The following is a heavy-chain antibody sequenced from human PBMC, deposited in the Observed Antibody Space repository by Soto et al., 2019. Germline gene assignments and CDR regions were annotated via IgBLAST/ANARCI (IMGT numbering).Heavy chain of an antibody. CDR2: INPSGGST. J-gene: IGHJ6*03. CDR3: ARCPLGSEYRHYYYMDV. CDR1: GNTFTSYY. D-gene: IGHD2-2*01. V-gene: IGHV1-46*01. Sequence: ASVKVSCKASGNTFTSYYMHWVRQAPGQGLEWMGIINPSGGSTSYAQKFQGRVTMTRDTSTSTVYMELSSLRSADTAVYYCARCPLGSEYRHYYYMDVWGKGTTVTVSS.